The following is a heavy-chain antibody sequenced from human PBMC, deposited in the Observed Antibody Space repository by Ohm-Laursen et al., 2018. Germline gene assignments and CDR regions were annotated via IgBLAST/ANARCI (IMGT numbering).Heavy chain of an antibody. CDR1: GFTFSSYA. CDR2: ISGSGGST. Sequence: SLRLSCTASGFTFSSYAMSWVRQAPGKGLEWVSAISGSGGSTYYADSVKGRFTISRDNSKNTLYLQMNSLRAEDTAVYYCARAYYYDSSFDYWGQGTLVTVSS. D-gene: IGHD3-22*01. J-gene: IGHJ4*02. CDR3: ARAYYYDSSFDY. V-gene: IGHV3-23*01.